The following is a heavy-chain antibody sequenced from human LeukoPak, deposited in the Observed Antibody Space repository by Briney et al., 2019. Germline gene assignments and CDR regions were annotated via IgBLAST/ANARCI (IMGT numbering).Heavy chain of an antibody. CDR1: GGSISSSSYY. CDR2: IYYSGST. CDR3: ANSRITMIVVTNFDY. Sequence: SETLSLTCTVSGGSISSSSYYWGWIRQPPGKGLEWIGSIYYSGSTYYNPSLKSRVTISVDTSKNQFSLKLSSVTAADTAVYYCANSRITMIVVTNFDYWGQGTLVTVSS. V-gene: IGHV4-39*01. J-gene: IGHJ4*02. D-gene: IGHD3-22*01.